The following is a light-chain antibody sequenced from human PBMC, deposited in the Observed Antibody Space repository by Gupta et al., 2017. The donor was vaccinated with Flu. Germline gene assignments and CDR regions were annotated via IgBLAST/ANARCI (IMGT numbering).Light chain of an antibody. V-gene: IGLV3-21*02. CDR1: NIDSKR. J-gene: IGLJ3*02. Sequence: GENDRITGGGNNIDSKRVHWYQQKPGQAPVLLVHDDSDRQSGIPERFSGANSGTTATLTTSRVEAGDEADYYCQVWDRSSDNHVFGGGTKLTVL. CDR3: QVWDRSSDNHV. CDR2: DDS.